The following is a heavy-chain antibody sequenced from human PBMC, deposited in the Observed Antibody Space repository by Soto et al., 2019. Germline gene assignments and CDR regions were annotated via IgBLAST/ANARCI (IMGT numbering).Heavy chain of an antibody. D-gene: IGHD3-22*01. V-gene: IGHV1-69*13. CDR2: IIPIFGTA. CDR3: ARGGHYYDSSGYPYYFDY. Sequence: SVKVSCNASGGTFSSYAISLVRQAPGQGLEWMGGIIPIFGTANYAQKFQGRVTITADESTSTAYMELSSLRSEDTAVYYCARGGHYYDSSGYPYYFDYWGQGTLVTVSS. J-gene: IGHJ4*02. CDR1: GGTFSSYA.